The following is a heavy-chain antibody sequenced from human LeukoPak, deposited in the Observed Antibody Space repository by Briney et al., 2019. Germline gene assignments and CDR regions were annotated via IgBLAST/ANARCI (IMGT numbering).Heavy chain of an antibody. J-gene: IGHJ1*01. CDR1: GYTFTGYY. CDR3: ARDFTPGYSSGLFQH. Sequence: ASVKVSCKASGYTFTGYYMHWVRQAPGQGLERMGWINPNSGGTNYAQKFQGRVTMTRDTSISTAYMELSRLRSDDTAVYYCARDFTPGYSSGLFQHWGQGTLVTVSS. CDR2: INPNSGGT. V-gene: IGHV1-2*02. D-gene: IGHD6-19*01.